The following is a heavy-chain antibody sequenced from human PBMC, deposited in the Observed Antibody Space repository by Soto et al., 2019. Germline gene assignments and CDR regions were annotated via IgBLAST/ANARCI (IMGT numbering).Heavy chain of an antibody. CDR2: IYHSGST. CDR1: GYSISSGYY. D-gene: IGHD2-21*01. CDR3: ARTDNVGYYQH. J-gene: IGHJ1*01. V-gene: IGHV4-38-2*01. Sequence: SETLSLTCAVSGYSISSGYYWGWIRQPPGKGLEWIGGIYHSGSTYYNPSLESRVTISVDTSKNQFSLNLRSVTAADSAVYYCARTDNVGYYQHFGQGNLVT.